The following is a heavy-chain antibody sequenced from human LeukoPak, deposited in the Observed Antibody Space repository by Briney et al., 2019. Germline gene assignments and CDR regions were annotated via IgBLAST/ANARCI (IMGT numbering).Heavy chain of an antibody. D-gene: IGHD3/OR15-3a*01. CDR1: GYTFTGKF. CDR3: ARDREGLAYFDY. J-gene: IGHJ4*02. CDR2: IDPNSGGT. V-gene: IGHV1-2*02. Sequence: ASVKVSCKASGYTFTGKFIHWVRQAPGQGLEWMGWIDPNSGGTDYAQKFRGRVTMTRDTSTSTAYMDLSSLISDDTAVYYCARDREGLAYFDYWGQGTLVTASS.